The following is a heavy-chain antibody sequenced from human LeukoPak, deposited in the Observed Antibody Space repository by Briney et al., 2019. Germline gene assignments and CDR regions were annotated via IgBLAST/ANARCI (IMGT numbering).Heavy chain of an antibody. CDR3: ARASMYYDSSGYYRTTIGY. Sequence: GGSLRLSCTASRFIFSSFSMNWVRQAPGKGLEWISYISGSTGTIYYADSVKGRFTISRDNAKNSLYLQMNSLRAEDTAVYYCARASMYYDSSGYYRTTIGYWGQGTLVTVSS. CDR1: RFIFSSFS. D-gene: IGHD3-22*01. J-gene: IGHJ4*02. V-gene: IGHV3-48*01. CDR2: ISGSTGTI.